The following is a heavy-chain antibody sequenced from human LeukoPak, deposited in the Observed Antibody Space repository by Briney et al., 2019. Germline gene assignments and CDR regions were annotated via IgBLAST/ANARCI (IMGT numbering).Heavy chain of an antibody. CDR2: KSYDGSNK. CDR3: ARDGGEQLVGPFDY. V-gene: IGHV3-30-3*01. D-gene: IGHD6-6*01. J-gene: IGHJ4*02. CDR1: GFTFNNYA. Sequence: QPGRSLRLSCAASGFTFNNYAMHWVRQAPGKRLEWVAVKSYDGSNKYYADSVKGRFTISRDNSKNTLYLQMNSLRTDDTAVYYCARDGGEQLVGPFDYWGQGTLVTVSS.